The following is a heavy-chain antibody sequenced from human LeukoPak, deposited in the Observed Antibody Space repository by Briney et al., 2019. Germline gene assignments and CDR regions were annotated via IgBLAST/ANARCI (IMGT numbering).Heavy chain of an antibody. V-gene: IGHV3-49*03. Sequence: GGSLRLSCTASGFTFGDYAMSWFRQAPGKGLEWVGFIRSKAYGGTTEYAASVKGRFTISRDDSKSIAYLQMNSLKTEDTAVYYCTGKYSSSWYPLYFDYWGQGTLVTVSS. CDR3: TGKYSSSWYPLYFDY. D-gene: IGHD6-13*01. CDR1: GFTFGDYA. J-gene: IGHJ4*02. CDR2: IRSKAYGGTT.